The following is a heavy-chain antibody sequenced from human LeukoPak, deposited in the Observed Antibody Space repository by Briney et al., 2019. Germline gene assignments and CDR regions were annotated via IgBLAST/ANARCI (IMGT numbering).Heavy chain of an antibody. J-gene: IGHJ4*02. CDR3: VRLLAYRSAWFDY. CDR1: GDSISNHY. V-gene: IGHV4-59*11. D-gene: IGHD2/OR15-2a*01. Sequence: SETLSLTCTVSGDSISNHYWSWIRQPPGKELEWIGYIYSNGNTNYNPSLKSRVTTSIDTSKGQFSLSPTSVSAADTAVYYCVRLLAYRSAWFDYWGQGTLVVVSS. CDR2: IYSNGNT.